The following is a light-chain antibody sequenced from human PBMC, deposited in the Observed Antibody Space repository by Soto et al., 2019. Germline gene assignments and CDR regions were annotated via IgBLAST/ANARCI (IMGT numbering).Light chain of an antibody. CDR3: AAWDDSLSVHYV. Sequence: SVLTQPPSASATPGQRVTISCSGSSSNIGSNYVYWYQQLPGTAPKLLIYRNNQRPSGVPDRFSGSKSGTSASLAISGLRSEDEADYYCAAWDDSLSVHYVFGTGTKVTAL. J-gene: IGLJ1*01. V-gene: IGLV1-47*01. CDR2: RNN. CDR1: SSNIGSNY.